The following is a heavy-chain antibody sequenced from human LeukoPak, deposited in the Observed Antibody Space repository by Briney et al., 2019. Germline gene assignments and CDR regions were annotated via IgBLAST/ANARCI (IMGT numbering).Heavy chain of an antibody. CDR1: GFTFDDYG. J-gene: IGHJ4*02. CDR3: ARVPNSEAGILWFDY. CDR2: INWNGGST. D-gene: IGHD6-13*01. V-gene: IGHV3-20*04. Sequence: GGSLRLSCAASGFTFDDYGMSWVRQAPGKGLEWVSGINWNGGSTGYADSVKGRFTISRDNAKNSLYLQMNSLRAEDTALYYCARVPNSEAGILWFDYWGQGTLVTVSS.